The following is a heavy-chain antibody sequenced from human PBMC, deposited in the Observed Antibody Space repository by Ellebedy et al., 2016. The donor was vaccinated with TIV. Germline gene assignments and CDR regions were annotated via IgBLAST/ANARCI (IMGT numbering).Heavy chain of an antibody. CDR3: ARHYSARGGRKFFLD. D-gene: IGHD4-11*01. CDR2: IYPSGST. Sequence: SETLSLTCTVSGGSISSYYWSWIRQPAGKGLEWIGRIYPSGSTNYNPSLKSRVTMSVDTSKNQFSLKLSSVTAADTAVYYCARHYSARGGRKFFLDWGQGTLVVVSS. J-gene: IGHJ1*01. V-gene: IGHV4-4*07. CDR1: GGSISSYY.